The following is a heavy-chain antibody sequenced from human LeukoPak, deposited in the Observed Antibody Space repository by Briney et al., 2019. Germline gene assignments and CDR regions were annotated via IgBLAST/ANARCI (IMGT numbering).Heavy chain of an antibody. D-gene: IGHD5-12*01. V-gene: IGHV1-2*02. J-gene: IGHJ5*02. CDR3: AREGGRGYSDYDRVWFDP. CDR2: INSNSGGT. CDR1: GYTFTGYY. Sequence: ASVKVSCKASGYTFTGYYIHWVRQAPGQGLEWLGWINSNSGGTNYAQKFQGRVTMTRDTSISTAYMELYRLRSDDTPVYYCAREGGRGYSDYDRVWFDPWGQGTLVTVSS.